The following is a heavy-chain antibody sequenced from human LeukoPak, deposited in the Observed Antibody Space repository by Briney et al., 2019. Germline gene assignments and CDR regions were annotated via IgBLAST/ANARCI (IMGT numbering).Heavy chain of an antibody. D-gene: IGHD3-10*01. J-gene: IGHJ5*02. V-gene: IGHV1-3*01. CDR3: ARSNVLLWFGELSPWFDP. Sequence: ASVKVSCKASGYTFTSYAMHWVRQAPGQRLEWMGWINAGNGNTKYSQKFQGRVTITRDTSGSTAYMELSSLGSEDTAVYYCARSNVLLWFGELSPWFDPWGQGTLVTVSS. CDR1: GYTFTSYA. CDR2: INAGNGNT.